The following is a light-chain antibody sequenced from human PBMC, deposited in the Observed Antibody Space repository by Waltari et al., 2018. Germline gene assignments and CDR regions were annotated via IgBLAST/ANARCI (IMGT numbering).Light chain of an antibody. J-gene: IGLJ2*01. V-gene: IGLV3-25*03. CDR3: QSTDSSGAYPV. CDR1: ALPKHF. Sequence: SYELTQPPSVSVSPGQTARITCSGDALPKHFAYWYQQRPGQAPILVIYKDTDRPSGIPEGFSGSTSGTTVTLTLTGVQAEDEGDYYCQSTDSSGAYPVFGGGTKLTVL. CDR2: KDT.